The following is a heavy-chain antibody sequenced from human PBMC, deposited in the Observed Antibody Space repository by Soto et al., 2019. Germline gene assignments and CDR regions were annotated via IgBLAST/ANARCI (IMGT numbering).Heavy chain of an antibody. CDR1: GYTFTSYY. J-gene: IGHJ4*02. CDR3: ARDMWTTAMDVDY. CDR2: ISAYNGNT. V-gene: IGHV1-18*04. D-gene: IGHD5-18*01. Sequence: ASVKVSCKASGYTFTSYYMHWVRQAPGQGLEWMGWISAYNGNTNYAQKLKGRVTMTTDTSTSTAYMELRSLRSDDTAVYYCARDMWTTAMDVDYWGQGTLVTVSS.